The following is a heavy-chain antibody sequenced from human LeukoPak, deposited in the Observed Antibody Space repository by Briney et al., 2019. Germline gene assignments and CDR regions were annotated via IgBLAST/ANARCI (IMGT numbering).Heavy chain of an antibody. CDR1: GFSFSIYG. V-gene: IGHV3-30*02. CDR3: AKPPGGVARCLDS. CDR2: IRYDGSVK. Sequence: GGSLRLSCAASGFSFSIYGMHWVRQAPGKGLEWVAYIRYDGSVKYYADSVKGRFTISRDNSKSTLYLQMNSLRAEDTAVYYCAKPPGGVARCLDSWGQGTLVTVSS. J-gene: IGHJ4*02. D-gene: IGHD6-6*01.